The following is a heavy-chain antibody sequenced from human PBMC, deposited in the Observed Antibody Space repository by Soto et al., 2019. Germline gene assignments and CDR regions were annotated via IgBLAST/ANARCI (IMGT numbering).Heavy chain of an antibody. J-gene: IGHJ4*02. V-gene: IGHV3-73*01. Sequence: GGSLRLSCAASGFTFSASAMHWVRQASGKGLEWVGRIRSKANNYATAYAASGKGRFTISRDDSKNTAYLQMNSLKTEDTAVYYCTSSKKGYCSSASCYGPFGYWGQGALVTVSS. D-gene: IGHD2-2*01. CDR2: IRSKANNYAT. CDR1: GFTFSASA. CDR3: TSSKKGYCSSASCYGPFGY.